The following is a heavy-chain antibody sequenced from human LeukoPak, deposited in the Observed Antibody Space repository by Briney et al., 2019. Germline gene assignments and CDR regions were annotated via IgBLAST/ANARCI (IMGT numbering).Heavy chain of an antibody. D-gene: IGHD2-8*01. J-gene: IGHJ6*03. Sequence: GESLKISCKGSGYSFTSYWIGWVRQMPGKGLEWLGIIYPDDSDTKYSPSFQGQVTISADKSISTAYLQWSSLKASDTAMYYCARLAFCTNAVCFSNYYYSMDVWGRGTTVTVSS. CDR2: IYPDDSDT. CDR1: GYSFTSYW. V-gene: IGHV5-51*01. CDR3: ARLAFCTNAVCFSNYYYSMDV.